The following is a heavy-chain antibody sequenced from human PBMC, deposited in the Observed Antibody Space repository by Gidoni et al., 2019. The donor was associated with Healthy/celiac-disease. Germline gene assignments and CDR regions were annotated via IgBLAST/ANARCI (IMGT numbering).Heavy chain of an antibody. V-gene: IGHV1-3*01. J-gene: IGHJ6*02. CDR3: ASGALIVAPGYYYYGMDV. CDR2: INAGNGNT. D-gene: IGHD5-12*01. Sequence: QVQLVQSGAEVKKPGASVKVSCKASGYTFTSYAMHWVRQAPGQRLEWMGWINAGNGNTKYSQKFQGRVTITRDTSASTAYMELSSLRSEDTAVYYCASGALIVAPGYYYYGMDVWGQGTTVTVSS. CDR1: GYTFTSYA.